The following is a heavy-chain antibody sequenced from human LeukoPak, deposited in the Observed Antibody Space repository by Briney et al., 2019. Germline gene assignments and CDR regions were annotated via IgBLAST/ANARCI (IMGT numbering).Heavy chain of an antibody. CDR2: IYTSGST. CDR3: ARDSRSSQNYYYYYMDV. J-gene: IGHJ6*03. V-gene: IGHV4-4*07. CDR1: GGSISSYY. D-gene: IGHD6-13*01. Sequence: SETLSLTCTASGGSISSYYWSWIRQPAGKGLEWIGRIYTSGSTNYNPSLKSRVTMSVDTSKNQFSLKLSSVTAADTAVYYCARDSRSSQNYYYYYMDVWGKGTTVTVSS.